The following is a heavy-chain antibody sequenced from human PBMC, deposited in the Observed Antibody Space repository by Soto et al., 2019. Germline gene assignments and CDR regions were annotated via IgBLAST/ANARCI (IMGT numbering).Heavy chain of an antibody. CDR2: ISGSGAIT. V-gene: IGHV3-23*01. CDR1: GFTFKNYD. CDR3: AKDRQFRSYYESAGHYNN. J-gene: IGHJ4*02. Sequence: GGFLRLSCVASGFTFKNYDMRWVRQAPGKGLEWVSGISGSGAITYYADSVRGRFTISRDNSKNTLYLQLNSLRAEDTAIYYCAKDRQFRSYYESAGHYNNWGQGTLVTVSS. D-gene: IGHD3-9*01.